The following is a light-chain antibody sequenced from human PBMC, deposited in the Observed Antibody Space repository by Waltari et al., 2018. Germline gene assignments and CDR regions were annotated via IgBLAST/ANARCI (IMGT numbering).Light chain of an antibody. CDR3: QTGGHGTWV. CDR1: SGHSTNI. J-gene: IGLJ3*02. V-gene: IGLV4-69*01. Sequence: QLVLTQSPSASASLGASVKLTCTLSSGHSTNIIAWLQQQPEKGPRYLMNVNRGRRNNEGVGIPARFSGSSSGAERYLTISSLQSEDEADYYCQTGGHGTWVFGGGTRLTVL. CDR2: VNRGRRN.